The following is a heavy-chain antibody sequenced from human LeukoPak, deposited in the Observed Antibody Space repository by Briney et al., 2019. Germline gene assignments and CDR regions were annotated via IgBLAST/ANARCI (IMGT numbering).Heavy chain of an antibody. D-gene: IGHD3-10*01. V-gene: IGHV1-46*01. Sequence: ASVKVSCKASGYTFTSYYMHWVRQAPGQGLEWMGIINPSGGSTSYAQKFQGRVTMTRDTSTSTVYMELSSLRSEDMAVYYCARAPGYGSGSEREREDRSVFDYWGQGTLVTVSS. CDR3: ARAPGYGSGSEREREDRSVFDY. J-gene: IGHJ4*02. CDR1: GYTFTSYY. CDR2: INPSGGST.